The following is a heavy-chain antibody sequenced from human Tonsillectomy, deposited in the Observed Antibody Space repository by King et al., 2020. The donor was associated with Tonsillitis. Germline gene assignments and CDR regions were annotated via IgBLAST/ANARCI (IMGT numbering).Heavy chain of an antibody. CDR3: ARGGGEQLWYFDH. CDR1: GGSINSYY. D-gene: IGHD6-13*01. V-gene: IGHV4-59*01. J-gene: IGHJ4*02. CDR2: IYYSGST. Sequence: VQLQESGPGLVKPSETLALTCNVSGGSINSYYWSWIRQPPGKGLEWIGNIYYSGSTNYKPSLKSRRNISVDKSKNQFSLKLSSVTAADTAVYYCARGGGEQLWYFDHWGQGTLVTVSS.